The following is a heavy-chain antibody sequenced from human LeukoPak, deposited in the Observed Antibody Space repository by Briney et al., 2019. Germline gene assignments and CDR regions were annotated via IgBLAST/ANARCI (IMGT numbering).Heavy chain of an antibody. CDR2: IYYSGST. CDR1: GASISGSGYY. D-gene: IGHD6-19*01. Sequence: SETLSLTCAVSGASISGSGYYWGWIRQPPGKGLEWIGNIYYSGSTYYNASLQSRVTISIDTSKNQFSLRLNSVTAADTAVYYCASSSGWYGFDYWGQGTLVTVSS. V-gene: IGHV4-39*01. CDR3: ASSSGWYGFDY. J-gene: IGHJ4*02.